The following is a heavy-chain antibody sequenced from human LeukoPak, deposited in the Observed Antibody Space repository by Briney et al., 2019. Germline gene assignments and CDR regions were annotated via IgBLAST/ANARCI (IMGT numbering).Heavy chain of an antibody. CDR3: ARAPGVRFGFAP. J-gene: IGHJ5*02. CDR2: IYYSGST. Sequence: KSSETLSLTCTVSGGSISSYYWSWIRQPPGKGLEWIGYIYYSGSTNYNPSLKSRVTISVDTSKNQFSLKLSSVTAADTAVYYCARAPGVRFGFAPWGQGTLVTVSS. D-gene: IGHD3-10*01. CDR1: GGSISSYY. V-gene: IGHV4-59*01.